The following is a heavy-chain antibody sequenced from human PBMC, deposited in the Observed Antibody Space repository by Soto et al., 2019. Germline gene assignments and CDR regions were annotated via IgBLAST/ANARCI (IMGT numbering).Heavy chain of an antibody. CDR3: ARDRAGDFWSGYPSYYYYGMDV. CDR2: IWYDGSNK. D-gene: IGHD3-3*01. V-gene: IGHV3-33*01. Sequence: GGSLRLSCAASGFTFSSYGMHGVRQAPGKGLEWVAFIWYDGSNKYYADSVKGRFTISRDNSKNTLYLQMNSLRAEDTAVYYCARDRAGDFWSGYPSYYYYGMDVWGQGTTVTVSS. CDR1: GFTFSSYG. J-gene: IGHJ6*02.